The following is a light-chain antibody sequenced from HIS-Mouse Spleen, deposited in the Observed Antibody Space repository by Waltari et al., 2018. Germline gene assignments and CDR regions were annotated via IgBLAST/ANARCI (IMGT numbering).Light chain of an antibody. Sequence: SSVLTPPPSVSVAPGNPARITCGGHNIRSNSVHPYQQKPGPAPVLVVYEHSDRPSGIPERFSGSSSGNTATLTISGVDAEDEADYYCQVWDSSSDHVVFGGGTKLTVL. CDR1: NIRSNS. CDR2: EHS. J-gene: IGLJ2*01. V-gene: IGLV3-21*03. CDR3: QVWDSSSDHVV.